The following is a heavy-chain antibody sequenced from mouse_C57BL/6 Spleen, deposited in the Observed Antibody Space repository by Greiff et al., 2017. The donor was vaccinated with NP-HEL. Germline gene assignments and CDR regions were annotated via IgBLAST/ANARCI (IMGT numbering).Heavy chain of an antibody. CDR2: IYPGSGNT. CDR3: ARSPDYYGSSYWYFDV. CDR1: GYSFTSYY. J-gene: IGHJ1*03. V-gene: IGHV1-66*01. D-gene: IGHD1-1*01. Sequence: LVESGPELVKPGASVKISCKASGYSFTSYYIHWVKQRPGQGLEWIGWIYPGSGNTKYNEKFKGKATLTADTSSSTAYMQLSSLTSEDSAVYYCARSPDYYGSSYWYFDVWGTGTTVTVSS.